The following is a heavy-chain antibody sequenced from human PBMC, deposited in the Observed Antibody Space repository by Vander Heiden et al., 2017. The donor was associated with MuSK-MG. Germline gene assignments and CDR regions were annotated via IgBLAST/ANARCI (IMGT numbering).Heavy chain of an antibody. CDR3: AKDRQTLDAFDV. V-gene: IGHV3-23*01. J-gene: IGHJ3*01. CDR2: ISGSTGDT. Sequence: EVQLLESGGGLVQPGGSLRLSCAASGFTVSSSAISWVRQAPGRGLEWVSGISGSTGDTYNADSVKGRFTISREYSKKTFYLKMKSLRAADTAIYYCAKDRQTLDAFDVWDQGTMVTVSS. CDR1: GFTVSSSA.